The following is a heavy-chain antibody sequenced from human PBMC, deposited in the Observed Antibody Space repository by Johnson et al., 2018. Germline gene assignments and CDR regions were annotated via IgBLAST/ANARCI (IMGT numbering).Heavy chain of an antibody. D-gene: IGHD1-26*01. CDR3: ARDSGTSRGFDY. CDR1: GASITSHY. Sequence: QVQLQESGPGLAKTSETLSVTCTVSGASITSHYWNWIRQPAGKAMEWIGHIFDSGSTKYNPSLESRVTMSLDMSKNQFSLKLNSVTAADAAVYYCARDSGTSRGFDYWGQGLLVTVSS. CDR2: IFDSGST. J-gene: IGHJ4*02. V-gene: IGHV4-4*07.